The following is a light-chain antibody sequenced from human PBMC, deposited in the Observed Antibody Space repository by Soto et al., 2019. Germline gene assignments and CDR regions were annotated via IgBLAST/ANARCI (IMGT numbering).Light chain of an antibody. CDR2: EVS. J-gene: IGLJ1*01. V-gene: IGLV2-8*01. CDR3: SSYAGDKNV. Sequence: QSVLTQPPSASGSPGQSVTISCTGTSSDVGAYNYVSWYQQHPGKAPKLLIYEVSKRPSGVPDRFSGSKSGNTAYLTVSGLQAEDEADYYCSSYAGDKNVFGTGTKLTVL. CDR1: SSDVGAYNY.